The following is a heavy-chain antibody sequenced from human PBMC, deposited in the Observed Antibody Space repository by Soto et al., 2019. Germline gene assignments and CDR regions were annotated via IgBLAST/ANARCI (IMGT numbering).Heavy chain of an antibody. CDR3: ARDPMTFHRDTADYFDY. J-gene: IGHJ4*02. V-gene: IGHV3-30-3*01. CDR1: GFTFSSYS. CDR2: TAPDDGLK. Sequence: GGSLRLSCRTSGFTFSSYSMHWFRQTPAKGLEWVAVTAPDDGLKLYADSVKGRFTVSRDNSKNTLYLQMNSLRAEDTAVYYCARDPMTFHRDTADYFDYWGLGTLVTVSS. D-gene: IGHD2-21*02.